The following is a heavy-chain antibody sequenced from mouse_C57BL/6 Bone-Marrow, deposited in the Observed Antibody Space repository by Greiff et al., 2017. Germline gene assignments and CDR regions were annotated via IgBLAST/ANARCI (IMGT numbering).Heavy chain of an antibody. CDR2: IRSKSSNYAT. Sequence: EVQGVESGGGLVQPTGSLKLSCAASGFTFNTYAMHWVRQAPGKGLEWVARIRSKSSNYATYYDDSVKDRFTISRDDSQSMLYLQMNNLKTEDTAMYYCGRGDTLNFDDWGKGTTRTVSS. V-gene: IGHV10-3*01. CDR1: GFTFNTYA. CDR3: GRGDTLNFDD. J-gene: IGHJ2*01.